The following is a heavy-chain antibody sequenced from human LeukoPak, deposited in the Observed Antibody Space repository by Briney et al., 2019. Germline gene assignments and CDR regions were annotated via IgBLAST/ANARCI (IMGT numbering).Heavy chain of an antibody. CDR3: ARATKYCSGGSCSTPSYYGMDV. Sequence: PGGSPRLSCAASGFTFSSYSLNWVRLAPGKGLEWVSSISSSSSYIYYADSVKGRFTISRDNAKNSLYLQMNSLRAEDTAVYYCARATKYCSGGSCSTPSYYGMDVWGQGTTVTVSS. J-gene: IGHJ6*02. CDR1: GFTFSSYS. CDR2: ISSSSSYI. V-gene: IGHV3-21*01. D-gene: IGHD2-15*01.